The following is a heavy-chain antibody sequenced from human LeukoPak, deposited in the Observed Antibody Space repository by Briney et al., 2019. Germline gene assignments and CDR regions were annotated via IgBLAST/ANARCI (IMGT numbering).Heavy chain of an antibody. Sequence: PGGSLRLSCAASGFTFSSYAMSWVRQAPGKGLEWVSAISGSGGSTYYADSVKGRFTISRDNSKNTLYLQMNSLRAEDTAVYYCAKDHSPAEAELVVVNPWGQGTLVTVSS. CDR1: GFTFSSYA. CDR2: ISGSGGST. V-gene: IGHV3-23*01. CDR3: AKDHSPAEAELVVVNP. J-gene: IGHJ5*02. D-gene: IGHD3-22*01.